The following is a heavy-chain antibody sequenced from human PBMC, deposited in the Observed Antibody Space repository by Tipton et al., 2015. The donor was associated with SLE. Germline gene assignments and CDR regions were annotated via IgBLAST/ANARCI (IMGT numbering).Heavy chain of an antibody. D-gene: IGHD3-10*02. CDR1: GGSFSGYY. J-gene: IGHJ4*02. V-gene: IGHV4-34*01. CDR3: ARAPLCSVPLDY. CDR2: INHSGST. Sequence: TLSLTCAVYGGSFSGYYWSWIRQPPGKGLEWIGEINHSGSTNYNPSLKSRVTISVDTSKNQFSLKLSSVTAADTAVYYCARAPLCSVPLDYWGQGILVTVSS.